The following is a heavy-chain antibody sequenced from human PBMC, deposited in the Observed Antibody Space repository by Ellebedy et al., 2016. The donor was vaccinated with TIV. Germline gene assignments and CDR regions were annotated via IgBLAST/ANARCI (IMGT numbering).Heavy chain of an antibody. CDR2: ISAYNGNT. CDR1: GYTFTNYG. CDR3: ARDPHSITGTTGLDAFDI. J-gene: IGHJ3*02. V-gene: IGHV1-18*01. Sequence: ASVKVSCXASGYTFTNYGFSWVRQAPGQGLEWMGWISAYNGNTDYAQKFQGRVTMTTDTSTSTAYMELRSLRSDDTAVYYCARDPHSITGTTGLDAFDIWGQGTMVTVSS. D-gene: IGHD1-7*01.